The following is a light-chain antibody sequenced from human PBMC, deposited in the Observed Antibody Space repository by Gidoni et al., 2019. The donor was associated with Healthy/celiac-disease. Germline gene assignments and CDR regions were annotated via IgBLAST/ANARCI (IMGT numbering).Light chain of an antibody. V-gene: IGKV1-5*03. CDR3: QQYNSYSLT. CDR1: QTISNW. J-gene: IGKJ5*01. CDR2: KAS. Sequence: DIQMTQSPSTLSASVGDRVTITCRASQTISNWLAWYQQKPGNAPKVLIYKASSLESGVPSRFSGSGSGTEFTLTISSLQLDDFATYYCQQYNSYSLTFGQGTRLEIK.